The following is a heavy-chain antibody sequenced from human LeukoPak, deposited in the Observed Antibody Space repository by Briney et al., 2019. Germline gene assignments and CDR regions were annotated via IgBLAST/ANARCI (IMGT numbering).Heavy chain of an antibody. D-gene: IGHD2-15*01. CDR2: IYPGDSDA. Sequence: GESLKISCKGSGYTFTTYYIGWVRQMPGKGLEWMGIIYPGDSDARYSPSFQGQVTISADKSISTAYLQWNSLEASDTAMYYCARQLGYCGGGGCPDSGSDHWGQGTQVTVSS. CDR3: ARQLGYCGGGGCPDSGSDH. V-gene: IGHV5-51*01. J-gene: IGHJ4*02. CDR1: GYTFTTYY.